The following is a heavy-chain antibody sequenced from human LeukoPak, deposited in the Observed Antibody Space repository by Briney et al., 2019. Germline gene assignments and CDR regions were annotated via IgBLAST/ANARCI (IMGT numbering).Heavy chain of an antibody. D-gene: IGHD6-19*01. CDR1: GGTFSSYA. Sequence: GASVTVSCKASGGTFSSYAISWVRQAPGQGLEWMGWINPNSGGTNYAQKFQGRVTMTRDTSISTAYMELSRLRSDDTAVYYCARGRLSYSSGWFLFDYWGQGTLVTVSS. CDR2: INPNSGGT. CDR3: ARGRLSYSSGWFLFDY. J-gene: IGHJ4*02. V-gene: IGHV1-2*02.